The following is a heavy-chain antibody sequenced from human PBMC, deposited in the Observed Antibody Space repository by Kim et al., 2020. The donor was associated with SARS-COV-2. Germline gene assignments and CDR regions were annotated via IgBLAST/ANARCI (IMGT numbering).Heavy chain of an antibody. CDR3: AGVTMVRGVIYFDY. J-gene: IGHJ4*02. D-gene: IGHD3-10*01. Sequence: PSLKGRVTISVEASKNQFSLKLSSVTAADTAVYYCAGVTMVRGVIYFDYWGQGTLVTVSS. V-gene: IGHV4-31*02.